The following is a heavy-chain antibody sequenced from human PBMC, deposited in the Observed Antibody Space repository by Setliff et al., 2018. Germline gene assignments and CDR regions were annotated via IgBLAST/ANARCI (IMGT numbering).Heavy chain of an antibody. Sequence: ASVKVSCKVSGYTLTELSMHWVRQAPGKGLEWMGGFDPEDGETIYAQKFQGRVTMTEDTSTDTAYMELSSLRSEDMAVHYCATGRLLWFGELIKDAFDIWGQGTMVTVSS. CDR2: FDPEDGET. CDR3: ATGRLLWFGELIKDAFDI. D-gene: IGHD3-10*01. V-gene: IGHV1-24*01. J-gene: IGHJ3*02. CDR1: GYTLTELS.